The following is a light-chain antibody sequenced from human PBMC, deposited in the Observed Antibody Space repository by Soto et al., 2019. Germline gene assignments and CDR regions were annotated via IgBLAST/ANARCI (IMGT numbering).Light chain of an antibody. CDR1: QSVSRY. J-gene: IGKJ1*01. V-gene: IGKV3-11*01. Sequence: EIVLTQSPATLSLSPGERATLSCRASQSVSRYLAWYQQKPGQAPRLLISDASNRATGIPARFSGSGSGTDFTLTISSLAPEDFALYYCQQRSNWPTFGQGTKVEIK. CDR3: QQRSNWPT. CDR2: DAS.